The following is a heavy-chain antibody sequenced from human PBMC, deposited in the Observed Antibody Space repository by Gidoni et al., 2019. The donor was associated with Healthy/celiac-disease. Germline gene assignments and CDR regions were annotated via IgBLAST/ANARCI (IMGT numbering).Heavy chain of an antibody. D-gene: IGHD1-20*01. J-gene: IGHJ2*01. CDR3: ARDLGSLEYNWNRKLYWYFDL. V-gene: IGHV3-7*04. CDR2: IKQDGSEK. CDR1: GFTFSSYW. Sequence: EVQLVESGGGLVQPGGSLRLSCAASGFTFSSYWMSWVRQAPGKGLGWVANIKQDGSEKYYVDSGKGRFTISRDNAKNSLYLQMNSLRAEDTAVYYCARDLGSLEYNWNRKLYWYFDLWGRGTLVTVSS.